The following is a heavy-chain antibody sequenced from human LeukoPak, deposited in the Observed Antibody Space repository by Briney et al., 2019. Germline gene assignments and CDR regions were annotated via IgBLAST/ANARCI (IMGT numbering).Heavy chain of an antibody. Sequence: GGSLRLSCAASGFIFSSYGMSWVRQAPGQGLEWVSAISGSVRSTYYSDSVKGRFTISKDISKNTLYLQMNSLRAEDTAIYYCAKDQLNRFCSGGSCSITHDSWGQGTLVTVSS. V-gene: IGHV3-23*01. CDR3: AKDQLNRFCSGGSCSITHDS. J-gene: IGHJ4*02. D-gene: IGHD2-15*01. CDR2: ISGSVRST. CDR1: GFIFSSYG.